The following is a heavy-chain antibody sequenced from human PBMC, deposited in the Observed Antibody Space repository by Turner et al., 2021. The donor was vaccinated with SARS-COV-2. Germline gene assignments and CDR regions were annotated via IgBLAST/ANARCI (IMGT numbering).Heavy chain of an antibody. D-gene: IGHD6-19*01. V-gene: IGHV3-48*03. CDR2: ICLGRTAT. CDR3: ARAGYSSAWTDHWHFDL. Sequence: EQLLESGGGRVQPGGSLSLSCGGQGFPLGMSEMNWVRHVPGKGLEWLSFICLGRTATYYADSVKGRFTISRDNAKKSLFLQMNSLTVGDTAIYYCARAGYSSAWTDHWHFDLWGRGTLVTVSS. J-gene: IGHJ2*01. CDR1: GFPLGMSE.